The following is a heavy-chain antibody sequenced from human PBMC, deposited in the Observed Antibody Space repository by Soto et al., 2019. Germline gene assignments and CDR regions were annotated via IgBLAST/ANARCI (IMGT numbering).Heavy chain of an antibody. CDR3: AREATPVVTPWVIDY. J-gene: IGHJ4*02. V-gene: IGHV3-48*02. CDR1: GFTLSSYS. Sequence: EVQLVDSGGGLAQPGGSLRLSCAASGFTLSSYSMNWVRQAPGKGLEWISYISSSSSNIYYADSVKGRFTISRDNGKNSLYLQMNSLRDEDTAVYYCAREATPVVTPWVIDYWGRGTLVTVSS. D-gene: IGHD2-21*02. CDR2: ISSSSSNI.